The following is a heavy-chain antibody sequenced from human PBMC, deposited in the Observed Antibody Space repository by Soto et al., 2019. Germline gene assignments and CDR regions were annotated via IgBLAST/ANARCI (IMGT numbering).Heavy chain of an antibody. J-gene: IGHJ5*02. CDR2: INAGNGNT. Sequence: QVQLVQSGAEVKKPGASVKVSCKASGYTFTSYAMHWVRQAPGQRLEWMGWINAGNGNTKYSQKFQGRVTITRDTSASIAYMELSSLRSEDTVVYYCARDRGLLWFGELVRWFDPWGQGTLVTVSS. V-gene: IGHV1-3*01. CDR1: GYTFTSYA. CDR3: ARDRGLLWFGELVRWFDP. D-gene: IGHD3-10*01.